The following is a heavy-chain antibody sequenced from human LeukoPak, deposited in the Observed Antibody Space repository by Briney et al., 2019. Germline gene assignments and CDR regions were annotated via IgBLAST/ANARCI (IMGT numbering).Heavy chain of an antibody. CDR2: ISSSSYYI. V-gene: IGHV3-21*01. CDR3: ARDPSSSSAFDY. CDR1: GFSFITVT. J-gene: IGHJ4*02. D-gene: IGHD6-6*01. Sequence: PGGSLRLSCAASGFSFITVTMNWVRQAPGKGLEWASSISSSSYYIYYADSVKGRFTISRDNAKNSLYLQMNSLSAEDTAVYYCARDPSSSSAFDYWGQGTLVTVSS.